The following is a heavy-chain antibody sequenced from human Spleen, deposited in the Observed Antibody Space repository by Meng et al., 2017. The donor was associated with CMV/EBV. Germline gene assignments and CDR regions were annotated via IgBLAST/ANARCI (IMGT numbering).Heavy chain of an antibody. CDR3: AKDAGYSGFVYYFDH. V-gene: IGHV3-74*01. J-gene: IGHJ4*02. D-gene: IGHD5-12*01. CDR2: INSDGSST. CDR1: GFTFSSYW. Sequence: SGFTFSSYWMHWVRQAPGKGLVWVSRINSDGSSTSYADSVKGRFTISRDNAKNTLYLQMNSLRAEDTAVYYCAKDAGYSGFVYYFDHWGQGTLVTVSS.